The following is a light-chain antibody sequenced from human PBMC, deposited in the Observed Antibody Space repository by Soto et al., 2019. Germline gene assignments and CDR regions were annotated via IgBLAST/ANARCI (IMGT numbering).Light chain of an antibody. CDR3: NSYTSSTTWV. CDR1: SSDVGRYNY. J-gene: IGLJ3*02. V-gene: IGLV2-14*01. CDR2: EVR. Sequence: QSVLTQPASVSGSPGQSITISCTGTSSDVGRYNYVSWYQQHPGKAPKLMIYEVRNRPSGVSSRFSGSKSGNTASLTISGLQAEDEAEYYCNSYTSSTTWVFGGRTKVTVL.